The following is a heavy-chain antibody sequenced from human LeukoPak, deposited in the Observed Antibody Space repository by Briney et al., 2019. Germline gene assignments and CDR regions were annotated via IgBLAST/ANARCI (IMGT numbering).Heavy chain of an antibody. CDR1: GFTLDAFA. CDR3: ATWAFYHSLDV. CDR2: IDKDGHKT. Sequence: PGGSLRLSCAASGFTLDAFAMHWVRQAPGKGLEWVSLIDKDGHKTYYADSVKGRFTISRDNSKNSLYLQMNSLRTEDTALYYCATWAFYHSLDVWGRGATVIVSS. V-gene: IGHV3-43*02. J-gene: IGHJ6*02. D-gene: IGHD1-26*01.